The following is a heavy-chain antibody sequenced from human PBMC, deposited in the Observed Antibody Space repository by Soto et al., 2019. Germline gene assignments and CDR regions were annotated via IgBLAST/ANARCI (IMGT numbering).Heavy chain of an antibody. Sequence: SQTLSLTCAISGDSVSSTSAAWNWIRQSPSRGLEWLGRTFYRSKWYYDYAVSVKSRITINPDTSKYQFSLQLNSVTPEDTAVYYCSRRLKLGADYYGMDVWGQGTTVTVSS. CDR3: SRRLKLGADYYGMDV. CDR2: TFYRSKWYY. CDR1: GDSVSSTSAA. J-gene: IGHJ6*02. V-gene: IGHV6-1*01. D-gene: IGHD1-26*01.